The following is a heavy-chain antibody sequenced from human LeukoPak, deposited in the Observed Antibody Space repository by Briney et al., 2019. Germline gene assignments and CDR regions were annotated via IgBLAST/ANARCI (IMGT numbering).Heavy chain of an antibody. V-gene: IGHV4-34*01. Sequence: SETLSLTCAVYGGSFSGYYWSWIRQPPGKGLEWIGEINHNGSTYYNPSLKSRVTISVDRSKNQFSLKLSSVTAADTAVYYSARVRGRPTTVTTFDYWGQGTLVTVSS. D-gene: IGHD4-17*01. CDR2: INHNGST. CDR3: ARVRGRPTTVTTFDY. CDR1: GGSFSGYY. J-gene: IGHJ4*02.